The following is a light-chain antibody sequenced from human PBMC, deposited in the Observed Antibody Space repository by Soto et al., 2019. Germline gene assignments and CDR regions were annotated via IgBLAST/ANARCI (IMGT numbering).Light chain of an antibody. Sequence: DIQMTQSPSSLSASVGDRVTITCRASQSISSYLNWYQQKPVKAPKLLIYAASILQSGVPSRFSGSGSGTDFTLIISSLQPEDFATYYCQQSYSTPYTFGQGTKLEIK. V-gene: IGKV1-39*01. CDR2: AAS. CDR1: QSISSY. J-gene: IGKJ2*01. CDR3: QQSYSTPYT.